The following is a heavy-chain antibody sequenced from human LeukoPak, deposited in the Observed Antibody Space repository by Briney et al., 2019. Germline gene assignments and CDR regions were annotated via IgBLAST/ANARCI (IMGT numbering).Heavy chain of an antibody. CDR2: ISDTGATT. Sequence: GGSLRLSCAASGFSFSTYSMSWVRQAPGKGLEWVSVISDTGATTFYADSVKGRFTISRDNSKNTLYLQMNSLRAEDTAVYYCAKDGPVTTYPDYWGQGTLVTVSS. D-gene: IGHD4-17*01. J-gene: IGHJ4*02. CDR1: GFSFSTYS. V-gene: IGHV3-23*01. CDR3: AKDGPVTTYPDY.